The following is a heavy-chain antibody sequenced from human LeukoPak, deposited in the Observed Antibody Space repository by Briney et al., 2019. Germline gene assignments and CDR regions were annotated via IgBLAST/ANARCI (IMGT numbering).Heavy chain of an antibody. CDR2: IYGGGST. CDR1: GLTVSSDY. D-gene: IGHD2-15*01. Sequence: PGGSLRLSCAASGLTVSSDYLAWVRQAPGKGLEWISVIYGGGSTYHADSVKGRFTISRDSSKDVLYLHMHYLAVEDTAVYYCARLLPASRHYFDYWGQGTLVSVSS. J-gene: IGHJ4*02. V-gene: IGHV3-53*01. CDR3: ARLLPASRHYFDY.